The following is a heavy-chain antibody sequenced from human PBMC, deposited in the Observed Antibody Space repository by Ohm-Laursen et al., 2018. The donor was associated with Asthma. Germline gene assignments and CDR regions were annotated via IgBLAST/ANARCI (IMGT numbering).Heavy chain of an antibody. CDR3: ARASITEYFDY. D-gene: IGHD1-20*01. J-gene: IGHJ4*02. CDR1: GYTFTGFF. V-gene: IGHV1-2*06. Sequence: ASVKVSCKVSGYTFTGFFIHWVRQAPGQGLEWMGRINPNSGDTSFAEKFQGRVTMTRDTSFTTAYMDLSRLRSEDTAVYYCARASITEYFDYWGQGALVTVSS. CDR2: INPNSGDT.